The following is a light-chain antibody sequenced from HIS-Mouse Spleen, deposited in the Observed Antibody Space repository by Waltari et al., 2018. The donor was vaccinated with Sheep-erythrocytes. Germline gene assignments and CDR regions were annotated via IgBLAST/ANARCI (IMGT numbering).Light chain of an antibody. J-gene: IGLJ2*01. V-gene: IGLV2-14*03. Sequence: QSALTQPASVSGSPGQSITISCTGTSRAVGGYHYVSWYQQHPGKAPKLMIYDVSNRPSGVSNRFSGSKSGNTASLTISGLQAEDEADYYCSSYTSSSTLVVFGGGTKLTVL. CDR2: DVS. CDR3: SSYTSSSTLVV. CDR1: SRAVGGYHY.